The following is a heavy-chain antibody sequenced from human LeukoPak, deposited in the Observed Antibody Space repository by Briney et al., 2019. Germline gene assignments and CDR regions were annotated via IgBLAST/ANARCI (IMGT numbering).Heavy chain of an antibody. CDR1: GFTFSSYS. Sequence: GGSLRLSCAASGFTFSSYSMNWVRQAPGKGLEWVAFIRYEGSNKYYADSVKGLFTISRDNSKNTLYLQMNSLRPEDTAVYYCARGGKRALAGTRSPQYFQHWGQGTLVTVSS. CDR2: IRYEGSNK. J-gene: IGHJ1*01. CDR3: ARGGKRALAGTRSPQYFQH. D-gene: IGHD6-19*01. V-gene: IGHV3-30*02.